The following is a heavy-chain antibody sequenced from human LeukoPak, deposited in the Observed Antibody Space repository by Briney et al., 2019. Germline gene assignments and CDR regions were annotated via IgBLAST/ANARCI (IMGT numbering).Heavy chain of an antibody. CDR2: IQDDGTKK. J-gene: IGHJ4*02. Sequence: GGSLRLSCAASGFTFSRYGMHWVRQAPGKGLDWVAFIQDDGTKKYYVDSVKGRFTISRDNSENTLYLQMNSLTTEDTAVYYCARDLPPWAGDYWGQGTLVTVSS. CDR3: ARDLPPWAGDY. CDR1: GFTFSRYG. V-gene: IGHV3-30*02.